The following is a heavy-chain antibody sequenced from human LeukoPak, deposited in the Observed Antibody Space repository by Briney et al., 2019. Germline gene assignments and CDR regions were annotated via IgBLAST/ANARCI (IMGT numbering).Heavy chain of an antibody. Sequence: GGSLRLSCAASGFTFSSYWMHWVRQAPGKGLVWVSRINNDGSITSYADSVKGRFTISRDNAKNTLYLQMNSLRAEDTAVYYCARANHYYDSSGYLAHWGQGTLVTVSS. J-gene: IGHJ4*02. CDR2: INNDGSIT. CDR3: ARANHYYDSSGYLAH. V-gene: IGHV3-74*01. D-gene: IGHD3-22*01. CDR1: GFTFSSYW.